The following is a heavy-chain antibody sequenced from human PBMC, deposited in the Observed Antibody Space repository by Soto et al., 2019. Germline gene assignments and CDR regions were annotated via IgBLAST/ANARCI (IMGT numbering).Heavy chain of an antibody. J-gene: IGHJ6*02. V-gene: IGHV1-3*01. D-gene: IGHD2-8*01. Sequence: VQLVQSGAEVKKPGASVKVSCKASGYTFTSYAMHWVRQAPGQRLEWMGWINAGNGNTKYSQKFQGRVTITRDTSASTAYMELSSLRSEDTAVYYCARLYCTNGVCRGYYYGMDVWGQGTTVTVSS. CDR1: GYTFTSYA. CDR2: INAGNGNT. CDR3: ARLYCTNGVCRGYYYGMDV.